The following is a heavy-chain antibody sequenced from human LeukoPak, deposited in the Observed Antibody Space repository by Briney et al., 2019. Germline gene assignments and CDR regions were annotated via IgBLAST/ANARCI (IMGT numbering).Heavy chain of an antibody. V-gene: IGHV7-4-1*02. J-gene: IGHJ4*02. CDR3: ARSNNDGDYLGVGFDY. CDR1: GYTFSSYA. CDR2: INTNTGNP. Sequence: ALVKVSCKASGYTFSSYAMNWVRQAPGQGLEWMGWINTNTGNPTYAQGFTGRFVFSLDTSVSTAYLRISSLQAEDTAVYYCARSNNDGDYLGVGFDYWGQGTLVTVPS. D-gene: IGHD4-17*01.